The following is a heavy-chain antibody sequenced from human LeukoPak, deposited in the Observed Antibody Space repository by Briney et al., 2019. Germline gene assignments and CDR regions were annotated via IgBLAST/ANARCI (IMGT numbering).Heavy chain of an antibody. V-gene: IGHV3-30*02. CDR1: GFPFCSYG. Sequence: PGGSLRLSCAASGFPFCSYGMHWVRQAPGKGLEWVAFIRYDGSNKYYADSVKGRFTISRDNSKNTLYLQMNSLRAEDTAVYYCAKWTVTLFDYWGQGTLVTVSS. D-gene: IGHD4-17*01. CDR2: IRYDGSNK. CDR3: AKWTVTLFDY. J-gene: IGHJ4*02.